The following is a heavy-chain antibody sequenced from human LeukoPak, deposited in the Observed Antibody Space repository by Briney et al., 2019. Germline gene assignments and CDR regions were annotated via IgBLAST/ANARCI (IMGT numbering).Heavy chain of an antibody. CDR1: GGSISSGSYY. D-gene: IGHD5-24*01. CDR3: ARGGGYNPYY. Sequence: RPSQTLSLTCTVSGGSISSGSYYWNWIRQPAGKGLEWIGRIYTSGGTNYNPSLKSRVTISVDTSKNQFSLKLSSVTAADTAVYYCARGGGYNPYYWGQGTLVTVSS. J-gene: IGHJ4*02. V-gene: IGHV4-61*02. CDR2: IYTSGGT.